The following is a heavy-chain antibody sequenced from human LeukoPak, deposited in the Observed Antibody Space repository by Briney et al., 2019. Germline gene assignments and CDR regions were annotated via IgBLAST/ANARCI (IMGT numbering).Heavy chain of an antibody. CDR3: ARGVSSWYYGMDV. CDR1: GYTFTGYY. V-gene: IGHV1-18*04. J-gene: IGHJ6*02. Sequence: GASVKVSCKASGYTFTGYYMHWVRQAPGQGLEWMGWISVYNDNTYYTQKLQGRVTMTTDTSTSTAYMELGSLISDDTAVYYCARGVSSWYYGMDVWGQGTTVIVSS. D-gene: IGHD6-13*01. CDR2: ISVYNDNT.